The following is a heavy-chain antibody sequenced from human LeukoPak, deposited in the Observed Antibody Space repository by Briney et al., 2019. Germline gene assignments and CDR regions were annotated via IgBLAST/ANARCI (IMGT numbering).Heavy chain of an antibody. CDR2: ISSSSSYI. J-gene: IGHJ4*02. Sequence: PGGSLRLSCAASGFTFSSYSMNWVRQAPGKGLEWVSSISSSSSYIYYADSVKGRFTISRDNAKNSLYLQMNSLGAEDTAVYYCARRGYSGYGVDYWGQGTLVTVSS. D-gene: IGHD5-12*01. CDR3: ARRGYSGYGVDY. CDR1: GFTFSSYS. V-gene: IGHV3-21*01.